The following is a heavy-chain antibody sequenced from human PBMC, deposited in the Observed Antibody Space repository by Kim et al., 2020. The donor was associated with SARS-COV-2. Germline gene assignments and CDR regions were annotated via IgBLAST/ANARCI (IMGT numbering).Heavy chain of an antibody. CDR3: ARDLWVNYYGSGSPSYYYGMDV. J-gene: IGHJ6*02. CDR2: IYSGGST. CDR1: GFTVSSNY. V-gene: IGHV3-53*01. D-gene: IGHD3-10*01. Sequence: GGSLRLSCAASGFTVSSNYMSWVRQAPGKGLEWVSVIYSGGSTCYADSVKGRFTISRDNSKNTLYLQMNSLRAEDTAVYYCARDLWVNYYGSGSPSYYYGMDVWGQGTTVTVSS.